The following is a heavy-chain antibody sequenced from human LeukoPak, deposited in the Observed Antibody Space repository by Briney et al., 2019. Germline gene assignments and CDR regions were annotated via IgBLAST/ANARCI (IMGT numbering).Heavy chain of an antibody. CDR3: ARIHGSCDAFDI. CDR1: GGSISSSSYY. D-gene: IGHD1-26*01. J-gene: IGHJ3*02. V-gene: IGHV4-39*07. CDR2: IYYSGST. Sequence: SETLSLTCTVSGGSISSSSYYWGWIRQPPGKGLEWIGSIYYSGSTYYNPSLKSRVTISVDTSKNQFSLKLSSVTAADTAVYYCARIHGSCDAFDIWGQGTMVTVSS.